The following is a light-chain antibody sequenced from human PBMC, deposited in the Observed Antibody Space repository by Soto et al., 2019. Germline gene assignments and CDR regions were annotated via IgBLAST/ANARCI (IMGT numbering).Light chain of an antibody. V-gene: IGLV4-60*02. CDR3: ETWDSNTRV. J-gene: IGLJ2*01. CDR1: SGHSSYI. Sequence: QPVLTQSSSASASLGSSVKLTGTLSSGHSSYIIAWHQQQPGKAPRYLMKLEGSGSYNKGSGVPDRFSGSSSGADRYLTISNLQFEDEADYYCETWDSNTRVFGGGTTLTVL. CDR2: LEGSGSY.